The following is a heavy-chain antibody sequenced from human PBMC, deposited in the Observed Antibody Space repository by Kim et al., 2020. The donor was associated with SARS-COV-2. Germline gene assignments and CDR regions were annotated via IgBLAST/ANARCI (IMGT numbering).Heavy chain of an antibody. CDR1: GFTFSSYG. D-gene: IGHD6-6*01. Sequence: GGSLRLSCAASGFTFSSYGMHWVRQAPGRGLEWVAVISYDGSHKYHADSMKGRFTISRDNSKNTLFLQMNSLRPEDTAVYYCAKRAGYSSSSAYFDFWG. CDR2: ISYDGSHK. V-gene: IGHV3-30*18. CDR3: AKRAGYSSSSAYFDF. J-gene: IGHJ4*01.